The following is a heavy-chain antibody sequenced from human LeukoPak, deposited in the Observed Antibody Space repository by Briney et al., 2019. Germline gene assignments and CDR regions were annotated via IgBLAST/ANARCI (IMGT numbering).Heavy chain of an antibody. J-gene: IGHJ4*02. CDR2: INPNSGGT. CDR3: ARDRDSSGWNYFDY. D-gene: IGHD3-22*01. Sequence: EASVNVSCKASGYTFTGYYIHWVRQAPGQGLEWLGWINPNSGGTNYAQKFQDRLTMTRDTSISTAYMELSRLISDDSAVYYCARDRDSSGWNYFDYWGQGTLVTVSS. V-gene: IGHV1-2*02. CDR1: GYTFTGYY.